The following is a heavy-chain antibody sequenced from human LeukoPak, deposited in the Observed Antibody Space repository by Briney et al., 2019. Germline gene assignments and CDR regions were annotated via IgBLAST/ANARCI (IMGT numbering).Heavy chain of an antibody. CDR2: ISHDGSEK. V-gene: IGHV3-30-3*01. Sequence: GGSLRLSCAASGFTFSEYSLHWVRQAPGKGLQWVALISHDGSEKYYADSVKGRFTISRDISKNKIFLQMNNLRTQDTAVFYCVREAPYCTGHNRFLPAFFDSWGQGTLVTVSP. CDR1: GFTFSEYS. CDR3: VREAPYCTGHNRFLPAFFDS. D-gene: IGHD2-8*02. J-gene: IGHJ5*01.